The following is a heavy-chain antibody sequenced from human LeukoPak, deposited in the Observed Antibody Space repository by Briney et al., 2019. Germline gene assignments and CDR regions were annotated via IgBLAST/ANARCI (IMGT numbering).Heavy chain of an antibody. Sequence: SETLSLTCAVYGGSFSGYYWSWIRQPPGKGLEWIGEINHSGSTNYNPSLKSRVTISVDTSKNQFSLKLSSVTAADTAVYYCARVTWGRNDYWGQGTLVTVSS. D-gene: IGHD7-27*01. J-gene: IGHJ4*02. CDR2: INHSGST. CDR1: GGSFSGYY. V-gene: IGHV4-34*01. CDR3: ARVTWGRNDY.